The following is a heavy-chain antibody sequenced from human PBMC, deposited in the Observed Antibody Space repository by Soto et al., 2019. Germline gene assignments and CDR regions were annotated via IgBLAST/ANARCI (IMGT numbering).Heavy chain of an antibody. CDR3: ARRSFGPYYSYYYLDV. D-gene: IGHD3-3*01. V-gene: IGHV3-7*01. Sequence: GGSLSLSCAASGFSFNSYLMTWVRQTPGKGLEWVASIKLDGSEKYYVDSVKGRFTISRDDAKNSVYLQMNSLRAEDTAVYYCARRSFGPYYSYYYLDVWGKGTTVTVSS. CDR1: GFSFNSYL. J-gene: IGHJ6*03. CDR2: IKLDGSEK.